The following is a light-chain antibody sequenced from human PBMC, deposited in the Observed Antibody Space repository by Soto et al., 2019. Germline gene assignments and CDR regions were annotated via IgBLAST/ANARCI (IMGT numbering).Light chain of an antibody. J-gene: IGKJ1*01. CDR2: HAF. Sequence: EIVMTQSPATLSASPGERATLSCRASQSISSNLAWYQQKPGQTPRLLIYHAFTRATGIPARFSGSGSGTEFSLTITGLQSEDFAVYYCQHYYNWPRTFGQGTKVEIK. V-gene: IGKV3-15*01. CDR3: QHYYNWPRT. CDR1: QSISSN.